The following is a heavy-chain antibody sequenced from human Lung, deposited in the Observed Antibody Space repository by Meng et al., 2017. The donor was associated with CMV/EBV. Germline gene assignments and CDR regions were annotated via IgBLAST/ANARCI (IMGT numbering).Heavy chain of an antibody. D-gene: IGHD3-9*01. V-gene: IGHV3-7*01. J-gene: IGHJ3*02. CDR1: GFTFSSYW. CDR3: ARDRYFDWLGDAFDI. Sequence: SCAASGFTFSSYWMSWVRQAPGKGLEWAANIKQDGSEKYYVDSVKGRFTISRDNAKNSLYLQMNSLRAEDTAVYYCARDRYFDWLGDAFDIWGQGTMVTVSS. CDR2: IKQDGSEK.